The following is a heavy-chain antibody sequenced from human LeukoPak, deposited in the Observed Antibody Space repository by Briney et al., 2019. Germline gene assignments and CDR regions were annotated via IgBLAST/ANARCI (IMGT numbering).Heavy chain of an antibody. Sequence: GGSLRLSCAASGFTFSSYAMSWVRQAPGKGLEWVSAISGNGGSTYYADSVKGRFTISRDNSKNTLYLQMNSLRAEDTAVYYCAKGEYDSSGSYQDYWGQGTLVTVSS. CDR3: AKGEYDSSGSYQDY. D-gene: IGHD3-22*01. CDR1: GFTFSSYA. J-gene: IGHJ4*02. CDR2: ISGNGGST. V-gene: IGHV3-23*01.